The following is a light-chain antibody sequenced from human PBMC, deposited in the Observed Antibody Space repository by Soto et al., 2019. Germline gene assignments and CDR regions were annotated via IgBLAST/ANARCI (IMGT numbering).Light chain of an antibody. Sequence: QSVLTQPASVSGSPGQSIAISCTGTFSDVGGYDYVSWYQQHPDKAPKLMIYEVTKRPSGVSNRFSGSKSGNTASLTISRLQPEDEADYYCSSHTSGSTRVFGSGTKLTVL. V-gene: IGLV2-14*01. J-gene: IGLJ1*01. CDR1: FSDVGGYDY. CDR3: SSHTSGSTRV. CDR2: EVT.